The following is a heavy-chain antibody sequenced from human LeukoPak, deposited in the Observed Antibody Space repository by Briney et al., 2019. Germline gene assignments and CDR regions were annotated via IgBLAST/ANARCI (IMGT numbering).Heavy chain of an antibody. CDR2: INHSGST. CDR1: GGSFSGYY. J-gene: IGHJ2*01. D-gene: IGHD6-13*01. CDR3: AREIIAAAGKARRDWYFDL. V-gene: IGHV4-34*01. Sequence: WETLSLTCAVYGGSFSGYYWSWIRQPPGKGLEWIGEINHSGSTNYNPSLKSRVTISVDTSKNQFSLKLSSVTAADTAVYYCAREIIAAAGKARRDWYFDLWGCGTLVTVSS.